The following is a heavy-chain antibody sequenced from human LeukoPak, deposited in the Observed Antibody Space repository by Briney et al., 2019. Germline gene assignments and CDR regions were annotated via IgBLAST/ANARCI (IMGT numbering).Heavy chain of an antibody. V-gene: IGHV3-74*01. CDR1: RFTFSSYW. CDR3: ATIRPGY. CDR2: IKAGGTTT. D-gene: IGHD3-3*01. Sequence: GGSLRLSCPPSRFTFSSYWIHWVRQVPAKGLVWGSRIKAGGTTTDYPHSANGRFTISRDDAKNTLYLQTNTLIAYDTAVYYFATIRPGYWGQGTLVTVSP. J-gene: IGHJ4*02.